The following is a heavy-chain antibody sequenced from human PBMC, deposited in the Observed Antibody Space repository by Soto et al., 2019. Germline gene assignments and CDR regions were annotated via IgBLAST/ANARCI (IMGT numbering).Heavy chain of an antibody. CDR3: ARDFRPYYYGSGSYYPLDY. CDR1: GFTFSSYS. CDR2: ISSSSSYI. J-gene: IGHJ4*02. Sequence: EVQLVESGGGLVKPGGSLRLSCAASGFTFSSYSMNWVRQAPGKGLEWVSSISSSSSYIYYADSVKGRFTISRDNAKNSLYLQMNSLRAEDTAVYYCARDFRPYYYGSGSYYPLDYWGQGTLVTVSS. D-gene: IGHD3-10*01. V-gene: IGHV3-21*01.